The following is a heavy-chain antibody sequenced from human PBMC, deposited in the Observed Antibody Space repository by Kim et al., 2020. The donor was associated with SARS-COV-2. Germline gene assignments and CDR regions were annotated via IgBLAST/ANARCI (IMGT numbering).Heavy chain of an antibody. V-gene: IGHV3-43*01. CDR2: ISWDGGST. CDR1: GFTFDDYT. D-gene: IGHD3-10*01. J-gene: IGHJ4*02. CDR3: AKDMVRGVRRTYYFDC. Sequence: GGSLRLSCAASGFTFDDYTMHWVRQAPGKDLEWVSLISWDGGSTYYADSVKGRFTISRDNSKNSLYLQMNSLRTEDTALYYCAKDMVRGVRRTYYFDCWGQGTLVTVSS.